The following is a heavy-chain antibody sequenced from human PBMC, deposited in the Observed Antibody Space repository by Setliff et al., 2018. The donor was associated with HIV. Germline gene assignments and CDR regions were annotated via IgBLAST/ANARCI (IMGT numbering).Heavy chain of an antibody. CDR2: ISPNGDIT. D-gene: IGHD4-17*01. CDR3: ANYGDY. V-gene: IGHV3-23*01. J-gene: IGHJ4*02. Sequence: GESLKISCAASGFTFTAYNMAWVRQAPGKGLEWISAISPNGDITYYAASVQGRFTISRDNSKNTVYLQMSSLIAEDTALYYCANYGDYWGQGTLVTVSS. CDR1: GFTFTAYN.